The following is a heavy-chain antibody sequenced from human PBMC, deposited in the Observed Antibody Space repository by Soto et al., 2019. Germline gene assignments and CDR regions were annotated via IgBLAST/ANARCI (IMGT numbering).Heavy chain of an antibody. CDR1: GFTCSYYY. Sequence: SMRLSCAAAGFTCSYYYMSWIRQAPGKGLEWVSYISSSGSTIYYADSVKGRFTISRDNAKNSLYLQMNSLRAEDTAVYYCARKAYYYSYMDVWGKGTTVTVSS. CDR2: ISSSGSTI. CDR3: ARKAYYYSYMDV. J-gene: IGHJ6*03. V-gene: IGHV3-11*01.